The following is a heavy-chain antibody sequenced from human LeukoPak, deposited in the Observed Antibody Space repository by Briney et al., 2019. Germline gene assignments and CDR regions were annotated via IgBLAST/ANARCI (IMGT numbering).Heavy chain of an antibody. V-gene: IGHV5-51*01. Sequence: GESLKISCKGSGYSFSDYWIAWVRQTPGKGLEWMGIIYPGDSDTRYSPSFQGQVTISADKSISTAYLQWSSLKASDTAMYYCARHTTTWSLDPWGQGTLVTVSS. CDR3: ARHTTTWSLDP. D-gene: IGHD1-1*01. J-gene: IGHJ5*02. CDR2: IYPGDSDT. CDR1: GYSFSDYW.